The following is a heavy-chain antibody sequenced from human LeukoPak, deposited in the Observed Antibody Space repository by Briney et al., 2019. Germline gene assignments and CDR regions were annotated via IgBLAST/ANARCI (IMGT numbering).Heavy chain of an antibody. J-gene: IGHJ4*02. Sequence: SETLSLTCAVSGVSISSSDWWTWVRQPPGTGLEWLGEIHHSGTTNYNPSLKSRVVISVDKSKNQFSLRLKSVTAADTAMYYCARMIPATPDYFDCWGQGTLITVSS. V-gene: IGHV4-4*02. CDR2: IHHSGTT. CDR3: ARMIPATPDYFDC. D-gene: IGHD2-15*01. CDR1: GVSISSSDW.